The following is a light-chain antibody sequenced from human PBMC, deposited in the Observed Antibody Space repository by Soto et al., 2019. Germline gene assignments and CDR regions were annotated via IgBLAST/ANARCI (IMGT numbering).Light chain of an antibody. J-gene: IGKJ4*01. V-gene: IGKV3-20*01. CDR2: AAS. Sequence: EFVLTQSPVTLSLSPGERATISCRASHSVNGDYLAWYQQKPGQAPRLLIYAASSRAAGIPDRFSGSGSGTAFTLTISRLEPEDFATYYCQKYNSAPLTFGGGTKVEIK. CDR3: QKYNSAPLT. CDR1: HSVNGDY.